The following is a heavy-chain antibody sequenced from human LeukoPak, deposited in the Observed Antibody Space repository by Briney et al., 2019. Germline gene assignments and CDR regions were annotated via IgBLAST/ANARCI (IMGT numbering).Heavy chain of an antibody. CDR2: ISTGSSTI. V-gene: IGHV3-48*02. J-gene: IGHJ4*02. D-gene: IGHD5-18*01. CDR1: GFTFSTYS. Sequence: GGSLRLSCAASGFTFSTYSMNWVRQAPGKGLEWVSFISTGSSTIYYADSVKGRFTISRDNAKNSLYLQMNSLRDEDTAVYYCARDGLHTAHFDYWGQGTLVTVSS. CDR3: ARDGLHTAHFDY.